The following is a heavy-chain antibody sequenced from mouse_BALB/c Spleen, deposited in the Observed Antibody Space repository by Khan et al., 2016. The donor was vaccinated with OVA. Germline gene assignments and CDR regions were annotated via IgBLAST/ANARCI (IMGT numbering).Heavy chain of an antibody. CDR2: INPSNGYT. V-gene: IGHV1-4*01. D-gene: IGHD2-14*01. CDR3: IRDGAYHRNDSWVAY. CDR1: GYTFTSYT. Sequence: QVQLKESGAELARPGASVKMSCKASGYTFTSYTIHWIKERPGQGLEWIGYINPSNGYTNYNQKFKDKATLTTDKSSTTAYLQLSSLTSDDAAVYNCIRDGAYHRNDSWVAYWGQGTLVTVSA. J-gene: IGHJ3*01.